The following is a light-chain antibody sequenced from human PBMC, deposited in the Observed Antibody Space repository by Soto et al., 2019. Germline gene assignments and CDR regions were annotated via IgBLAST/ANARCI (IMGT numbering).Light chain of an antibody. J-gene: IGKJ4*01. Sequence: DIQMTQSPSSLSASVGDRVTITCRASQSVGTYLSWYQQKQGKAPKLLINVASTLQSGVPSRFSGSGSGTDSTLAISSLQPEDFATYYCQQSSSTPQTFGGGTRVEVK. CDR1: QSVGTY. CDR2: VAS. V-gene: IGKV1-39*01. CDR3: QQSSSTPQT.